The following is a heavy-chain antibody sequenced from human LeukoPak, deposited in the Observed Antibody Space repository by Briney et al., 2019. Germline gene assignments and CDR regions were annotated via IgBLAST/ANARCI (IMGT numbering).Heavy chain of an antibody. D-gene: IGHD5-18*01. Sequence: GGSLRLSCTASGFTLGSHDMHWVRQIPGRGLEWVAAVSSGFHAFFADSVQGRFTVSREDARNSLYLQMNSLGAGDTAVYYCVREARGYHYTYFDYWGQGTLVTVSS. CDR2: VSSGFHA. CDR1: GFTLGSHD. V-gene: IGHV3-13*01. J-gene: IGHJ4*02. CDR3: VREARGYHYTYFDY.